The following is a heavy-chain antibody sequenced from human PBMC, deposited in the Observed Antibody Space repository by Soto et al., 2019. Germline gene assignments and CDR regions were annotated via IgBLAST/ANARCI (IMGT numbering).Heavy chain of an antibody. D-gene: IGHD2-8*01. Sequence: QVQLVESGGGVVQPGRSLRLSCAASGFTFSSYAMQWVRQAPGKGLEWVAVISYDGSNKYYADSVKGRFTISRDNSKNTLYLQMNSMRAEHKAVYYCARDNVLRPAAYYYDRMDVRGQGTTVTV. J-gene: IGHJ6*02. CDR1: GFTFSSYA. CDR3: ARDNVLRPAAYYYDRMDV. V-gene: IGHV3-30-3*01. CDR2: ISYDGSNK.